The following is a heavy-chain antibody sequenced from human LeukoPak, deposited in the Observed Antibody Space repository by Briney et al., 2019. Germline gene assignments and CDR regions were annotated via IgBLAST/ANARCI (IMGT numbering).Heavy chain of an antibody. J-gene: IGHJ4*02. D-gene: IGHD3-3*01. CDR1: GGSFSGYY. V-gene: IGHV4-34*01. CDR2: INHSGST. Sequence: PSETLSLTCAVYGGSFSGYYWSWIRQPPGKGLEWIGEINHSGSTNYNPSLKSRVTISVDTSKNQFSLKLSSVTAADTAVYYSARRKVLRFLEWLFPFDYWGQGTLVTVSS. CDR3: ARRKVLRFLEWLFPFDY.